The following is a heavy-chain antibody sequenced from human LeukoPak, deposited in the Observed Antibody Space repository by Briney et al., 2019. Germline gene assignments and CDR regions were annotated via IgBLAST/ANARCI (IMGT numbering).Heavy chain of an antibody. CDR3: ARARYCSSTSCYGPIDY. CDR2: INTDGNST. CDR1: GFTFSSYW. D-gene: IGHD2-2*01. Sequence: GGSLRLSCAASGFTFSSYWIHWVRQAPGKGLVWVSRINTDGNSTTYADSVKGRFTISRDNAENTLYLQMNSLRAEDTAVYYCARARYCSSTSCYGPIDYWGQGTLVTVSS. V-gene: IGHV3-74*01. J-gene: IGHJ4*02.